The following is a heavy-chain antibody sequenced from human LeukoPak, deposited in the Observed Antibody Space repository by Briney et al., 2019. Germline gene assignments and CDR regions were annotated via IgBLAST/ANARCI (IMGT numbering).Heavy chain of an antibody. CDR1: GFAFNTYW. Sequence: PGGSLRLSCAASGFAFNTYWMHWVRQAPGEGLVWVSRINGDGSSTIYADSVKGRFTVSRDNAKNTLYLQVNSLRAEDTAVYYCARGATVQGVIMHYYYYMDVWGKGTTVTVSS. D-gene: IGHD3-10*01. J-gene: IGHJ6*03. CDR3: ARGATVQGVIMHYYYYMDV. V-gene: IGHV3-74*01. CDR2: INGDGSST.